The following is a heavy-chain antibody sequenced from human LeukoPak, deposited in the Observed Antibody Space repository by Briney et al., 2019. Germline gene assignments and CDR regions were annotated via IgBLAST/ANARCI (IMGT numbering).Heavy chain of an antibody. J-gene: IGHJ6*03. CDR1: GFTFSSYS. Sequence: GGSLRLSCAGSGFTFSSYSMNWVRQASGKGLEWVSSISSSSSYIYYADSVKGRFTISRDNAKNSLYLQMNSLRAEDTALYYCAKDIRSYYYYMDVWGKGTTVTISS. V-gene: IGHV3-21*03. CDR3: AKDIRSYYYYMDV. D-gene: IGHD1-14*01. CDR2: ISSSSSYI.